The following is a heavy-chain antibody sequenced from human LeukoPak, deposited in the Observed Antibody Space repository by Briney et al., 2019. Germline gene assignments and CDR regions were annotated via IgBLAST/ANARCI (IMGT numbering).Heavy chain of an antibody. V-gene: IGHV4-4*07. J-gene: IGHJ5*02. CDR2: IYTSGST. CDR1: GGSISSYY. D-gene: IGHD3-22*01. Sequence: PSETLSLTCTVSGGSISSYYWSWIRQPAGKGLEWVGRIYTSGSTNYNPSLKSRVTMSVDTSKNQFSLKLSSVTAADTAVYYCARDRYYYDSSGPSWRWFDPWGQGTLVTVSS. CDR3: ARDRYYYDSSGPSWRWFDP.